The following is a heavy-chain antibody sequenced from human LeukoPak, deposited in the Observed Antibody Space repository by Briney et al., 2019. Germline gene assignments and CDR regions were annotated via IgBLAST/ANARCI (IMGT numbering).Heavy chain of an antibody. CDR2: IYYSGNT. Sequence: SETLSFTCTVSGGSISSSSYYWGWIRQPPGKGLEWIGSIYYSGNTYYNPSLKSRVTISVDTSKNQFSLKLSSVTAADTAVYYCARPRQGDYYFDYWGQGTLVTVSS. CDR3: ARPRQGDYYFDY. CDR1: GGSISSSSYY. J-gene: IGHJ4*02. D-gene: IGHD2-21*02. V-gene: IGHV4-39*01.